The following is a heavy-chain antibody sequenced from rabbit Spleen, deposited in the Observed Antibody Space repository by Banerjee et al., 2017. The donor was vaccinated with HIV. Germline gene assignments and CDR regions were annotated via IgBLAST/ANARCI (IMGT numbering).Heavy chain of an antibody. Sequence: QEQLVESGGGLVRPEGSLKLSCTASGFSFSNKAVMCWVRQAPGKGLQWIACINAVTGKAVYATWAKGRFTFSKTSSTTVTLQMTSLTAADTATHFCARGVNSNGDGYNLWGQGTLVTVS. D-gene: IGHD6-1*01. CDR3: ARGVNSNGDGYNL. V-gene: IGHV1S45*01. CDR1: GFSFSNKAV. CDR2: INAVTGKA. J-gene: IGHJ4*01.